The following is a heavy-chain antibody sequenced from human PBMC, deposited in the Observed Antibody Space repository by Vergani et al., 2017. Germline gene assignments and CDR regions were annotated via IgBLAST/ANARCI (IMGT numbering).Heavy chain of an antibody. CDR2: IKQDGSEK. Sequence: EVQLLESGGDLVQPGGSLRLSCAASGFTFIMPAMSWVRQAPGKGLEWVANIKQDGSEKYYVDSVKGRFTISRDNAKNSLYLQMNSLRAEDTAVYYCARRYSSSWLNDAFDIWGQGTMVTVSS. CDR1: GFTFIMPA. CDR3: ARRYSSSWLNDAFDI. V-gene: IGHV3-7*01. D-gene: IGHD6-13*01. J-gene: IGHJ3*02.